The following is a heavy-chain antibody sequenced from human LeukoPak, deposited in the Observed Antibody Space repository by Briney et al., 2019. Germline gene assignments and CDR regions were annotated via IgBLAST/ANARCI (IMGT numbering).Heavy chain of an antibody. CDR3: ATGPPSQCCNTTSCYYNYFDY. CDR1: GYTLTELS. Sequence: ASVEVSYKVSGYTLTELSMHWVRQAPGKGGERMGGFDPEDGETNYVQKFQGRVTISADTSTDAAYMGRSSLRSVNTAVYYSATGPPSQCCNTTSCYYNYFDYWEQGTLVTVSS. J-gene: IGHJ4*02. D-gene: IGHD2-2*01. CDR2: FDPEDGET. V-gene: IGHV1-24*01.